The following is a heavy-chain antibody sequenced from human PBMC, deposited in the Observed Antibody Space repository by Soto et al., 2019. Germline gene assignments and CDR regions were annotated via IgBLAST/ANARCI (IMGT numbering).Heavy chain of an antibody. CDR1: GFTFSSYA. D-gene: IGHD3-16*01. CDR3: AEHRKGRFDALLSWTRGGYYYYMDV. J-gene: IGHJ6*03. Sequence: GGSLRLSCAASGFTFSSYAMSWVRQAPGKGLEWVSAISGSGGITYYADSVKGRFTISRDNSKNTLYLQMNSLRAEDTAVYYCAEHRKGRFDALLSWTRGGYYYYMDVWGKGTTVTVSS. V-gene: IGHV3-23*01. CDR2: ISGSGGIT.